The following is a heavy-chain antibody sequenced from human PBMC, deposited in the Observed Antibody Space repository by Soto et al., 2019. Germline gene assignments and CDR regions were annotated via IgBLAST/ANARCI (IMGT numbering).Heavy chain of an antibody. CDR2: ISTSIDAT. V-gene: IGHV3-23*01. J-gene: IGHJ4*02. Sequence: GGSLRLSCAAAGFAFSNYAIHWVRQAPGKGLEWVSSISTSIDATYYADSVKGRFTISRDDSKNTLYLQMNSLRAEDSAVYYCAKDRTVAARNFDYWGQGTQVTVSS. CDR3: AKDRTVAARNFDY. CDR1: GFAFSNYA. D-gene: IGHD6-6*01.